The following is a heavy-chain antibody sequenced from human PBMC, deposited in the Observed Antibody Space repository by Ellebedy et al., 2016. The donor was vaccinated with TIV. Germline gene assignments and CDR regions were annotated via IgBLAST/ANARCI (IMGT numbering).Heavy chain of an antibody. CDR1: GGSFSGYY. CDR3: ARVNYYDSSGYYYFSSWFDP. Sequence: MPSETLSLTCAVYGGSFSGYYWSWIRQPPGKGLEWIGEIIISGTTNYNPSLKSRVTISVDTSKNQFSLKLSSVTAADTAVYYCARVNYYDSSGYYYFSSWFDPWGQGTLVTVSS. J-gene: IGHJ5*02. CDR2: IIISGTT. V-gene: IGHV4-34*12. D-gene: IGHD3-22*01.